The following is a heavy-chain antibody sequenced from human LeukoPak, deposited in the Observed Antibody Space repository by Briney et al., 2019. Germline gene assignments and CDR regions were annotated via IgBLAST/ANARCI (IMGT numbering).Heavy chain of an antibody. Sequence: PGGSLRLSCAASGFSFSSYEMNWGRQAPGKGLEWVSYISSSGSTIYYADSVKGRFTISRVNVKNSLYLQMNSLRAEDTAVYYCARVSYSYDSRGIYWGQGTLVTVSS. D-gene: IGHD3-22*01. J-gene: IGHJ4*02. CDR2: ISSSGSTI. CDR3: ARVSYSYDSRGIY. CDR1: GFSFSSYE. V-gene: IGHV3-48*03.